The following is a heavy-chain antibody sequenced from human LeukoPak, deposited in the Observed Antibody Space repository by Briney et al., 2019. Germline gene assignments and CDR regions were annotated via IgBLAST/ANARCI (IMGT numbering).Heavy chain of an antibody. J-gene: IGHJ4*02. CDR3: ARALTIAAAGKGDY. CDR2: ISSSSSTI. CDR1: GFTFSSYS. D-gene: IGHD6-13*01. V-gene: IGHV3-48*01. Sequence: GGSLRLSCAASGFTFSSYSMNWVRQAPGKGLEWVSYISSSSSTIYYADSVKGRFTISRDNAKNSLYLQMNSLRAEDTAVYYCARALTIAAAGKGDYWGQGTLVTVSS.